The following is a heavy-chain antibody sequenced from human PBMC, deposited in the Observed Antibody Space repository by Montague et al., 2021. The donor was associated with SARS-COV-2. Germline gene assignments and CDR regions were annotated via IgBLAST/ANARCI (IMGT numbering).Heavy chain of an antibody. CDR1: GGSIISSSYY. CDR3: ARDLRRGFDP. D-gene: IGHD3-10*01. Sequence: SETLSLTCTVSGGSIISSSYYWGWIRTPQGQALEWLGCIYYSGSTYYTPTLKSRVTISVNTSKNQFSLKLSSVTAADTAVYYCARDLRRGFDPWGQGTLVTVSS. CDR2: IYYSGST. V-gene: IGHV4-39*07. J-gene: IGHJ5*02.